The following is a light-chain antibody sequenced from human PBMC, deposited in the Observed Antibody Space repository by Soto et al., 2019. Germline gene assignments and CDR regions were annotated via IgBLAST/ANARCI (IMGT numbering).Light chain of an antibody. Sequence: QSVLTQAPSVSGTPGQRVTISCSGGSSNIGSNVVNWYQQLPGTAPKLLIYSNNQRPSGVPDRFSGSESGTSASLASRGLQSEDEADYYCAAWDDSLNGLVFGGGTKLTVL. V-gene: IGLV1-44*01. CDR2: SNN. J-gene: IGLJ3*02. CDR1: SSNIGSNV. CDR3: AAWDDSLNGLV.